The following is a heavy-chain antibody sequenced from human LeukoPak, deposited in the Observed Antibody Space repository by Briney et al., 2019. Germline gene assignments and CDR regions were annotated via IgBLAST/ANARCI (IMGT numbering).Heavy chain of an antibody. CDR1: GGTFSSYA. Sequence: GASVKVSCKASGGTFSSYAISWVRQAPGQGLEWMGRIIPILGIANYAQKFQGRVTITAGKSTSTAYMELSSLRSEDTAVYYCARAGFWSGYLDENWFDPWGQGTLVTVSS. V-gene: IGHV1-69*04. D-gene: IGHD3-3*01. CDR2: IIPILGIA. J-gene: IGHJ5*02. CDR3: ARAGFWSGYLDENWFDP.